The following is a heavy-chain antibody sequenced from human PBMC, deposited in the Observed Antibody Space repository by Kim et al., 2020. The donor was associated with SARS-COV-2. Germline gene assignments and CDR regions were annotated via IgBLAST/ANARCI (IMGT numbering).Heavy chain of an antibody. J-gene: IGHJ4*02. Sequence: GGSLRLSCAASGFTFSSYSMNWVRQAPGKGLEWVSSISSSSSYIYYADSVKGRFTISRDNAKNSLYLQMNSLRAEDTAVYYCARDEYCSSTSCYTFPFDYWGQGTLVTVSS. CDR2: ISSSSSYI. V-gene: IGHV3-21*01. CDR1: GFTFSSYS. D-gene: IGHD2-2*02. CDR3: ARDEYCSSTSCYTFPFDY.